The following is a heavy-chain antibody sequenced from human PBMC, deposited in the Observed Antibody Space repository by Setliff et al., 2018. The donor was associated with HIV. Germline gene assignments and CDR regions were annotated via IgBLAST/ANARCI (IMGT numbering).Heavy chain of an antibody. CDR2: ITPFVGIT. J-gene: IGHJ4*02. CDR3: ARDKGIREAASLDY. V-gene: IGHV1-69*10. D-gene: IGHD6-13*01. Sequence: SVKVSCKASGGTFSDFRTTWVRQAPGQGLEWMGEITPFVGITNYAQKFQGRVTISADESTATAYIELSSLTSQDTAVYYCARDKGIREAASLDYWGQGSLVTVSS. CDR1: GGTFSDFR.